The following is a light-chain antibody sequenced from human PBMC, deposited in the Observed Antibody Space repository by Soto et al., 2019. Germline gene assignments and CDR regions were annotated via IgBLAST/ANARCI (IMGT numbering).Light chain of an antibody. CDR3: QSYDSSNQDVV. CDR2: EDN. Sequence: NFMLTQPHSVSESPGKTVTISCTRSSCSIASNYVQWYQQRPGSAPTTVIYEDNQRPSGVPDRFSGSIDSSSNSASLTISGLKTEDEADYYCQSYDSSNQDVVFGGGTKVTVL. V-gene: IGLV6-57*04. J-gene: IGLJ2*01. CDR1: SCSIASNY.